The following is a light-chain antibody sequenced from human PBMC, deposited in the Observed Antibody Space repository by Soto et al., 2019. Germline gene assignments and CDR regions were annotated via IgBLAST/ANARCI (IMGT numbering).Light chain of an antibody. CDR2: DAS. CDR1: QSVSSY. Sequence: EIVLTQSPATLSLSPGERATLSCRASQSVSSYLAWYQQKPGQAPRLLIYDASNRATGIPARFSGSWSGTDFTLTISSLEPEDFAVYYCQQRSNWPSFGQGTRLEIK. CDR3: QQRSNWPS. V-gene: IGKV3-11*01. J-gene: IGKJ5*01.